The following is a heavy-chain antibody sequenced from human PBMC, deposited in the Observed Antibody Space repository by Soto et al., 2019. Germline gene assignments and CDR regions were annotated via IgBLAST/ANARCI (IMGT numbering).Heavy chain of an antibody. CDR1: RFTFSSFG. V-gene: IGHV3-33*01. Sequence: HPGGSLRLACAASRFTFSSFGMHWVRHAPGKGLEWVSLIWYDGSKKSYGDSVKGRFTISRDNSRNTVYLQMNSLRADDTAVYYCARDASYYSLWSGYYPSRNGMDVWGQGTTVTVSS. D-gene: IGHD3-3*01. CDR2: IWYDGSKK. J-gene: IGHJ6*02. CDR3: ARDASYYSLWSGYYPSRNGMDV.